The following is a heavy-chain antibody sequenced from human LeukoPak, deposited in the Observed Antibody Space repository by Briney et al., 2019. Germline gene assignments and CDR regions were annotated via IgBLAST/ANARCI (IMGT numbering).Heavy chain of an antibody. CDR3: ARGESAPHYYYYMDV. Sequence: GASVKVPCKASGYTFTSYDINWVRQATGQGLEWMGWMNPNSGNTGYAQKFQGRVTITRNTSISTAYMELSSLRSEDTAVYYCARGESAPHYYYYMDVWGKGTTVTVSS. J-gene: IGHJ6*03. CDR2: MNPNSGNT. CDR1: GYTFTSYD. D-gene: IGHD3-3*01. V-gene: IGHV1-8*03.